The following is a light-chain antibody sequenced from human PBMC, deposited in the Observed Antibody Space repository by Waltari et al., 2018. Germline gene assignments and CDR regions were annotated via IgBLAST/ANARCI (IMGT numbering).Light chain of an antibody. J-gene: IGKJ2*02. CDR3: QQLKSYPRT. CDR1: QGIISY. CDR2: GAS. V-gene: IGKV1-9*01. Sequence: DIQLTQSPSFLSASVGDRVTITCRASQGIISYLAWYQQKPGKAPKVLIYGASTLQRGVSSRFSGSGSGTEFTLTISSLQPEDFATYYCQQLKSYPRTFGQGTKLEIK.